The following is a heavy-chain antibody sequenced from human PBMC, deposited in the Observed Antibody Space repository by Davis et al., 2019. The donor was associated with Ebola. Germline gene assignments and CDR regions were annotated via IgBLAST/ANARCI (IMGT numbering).Heavy chain of an antibody. V-gene: IGHV3-7*01. J-gene: IGHJ3*02. CDR2: IKQDGGEK. D-gene: IGHD7-27*01. CDR1: GFTFSSYS. Sequence: GESLKISCAASGFTFSSYSMNWVRQAPGKGPEWVAIIKQDGGEKYYVDSVKGRFTISRDNAKNTLYLQMNILRAEDTAVYYCARDLGMGRRVDAFDIWGQGTMVTVSS. CDR3: ARDLGMGRRVDAFDI.